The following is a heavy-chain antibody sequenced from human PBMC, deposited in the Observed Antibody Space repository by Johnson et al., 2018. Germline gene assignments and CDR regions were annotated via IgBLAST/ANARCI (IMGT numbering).Heavy chain of an antibody. Sequence: VQLVESGGGLVQPGGSLRLSCAASGFTFSSYWMSWVRQAPGKGLEWVANIKQDGSEKYYVDSVKGRFTISRDNAKNSLYLQMNSLRAEDTAVYSCARQLDGTHYYYYYMDGWGKGTTVTVSS. J-gene: IGHJ6*03. CDR2: IKQDGSEK. CDR1: GFTFSSYW. D-gene: IGHD1-1*01. V-gene: IGHV3-7*01. CDR3: ARQLDGTHYYYYYMDG.